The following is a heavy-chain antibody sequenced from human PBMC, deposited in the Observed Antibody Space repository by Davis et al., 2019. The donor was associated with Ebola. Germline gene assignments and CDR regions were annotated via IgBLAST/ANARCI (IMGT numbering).Heavy chain of an antibody. Sequence: PGGSLRLSCAASGFTFSSYSMNWVRQAPGKGLEWVSSISSSSSYIYYADSVKGRFTISRDNAKNSLYLQMNSLRAEDTAVYYCARVSGHLDRGYGMDVWGQGTTVTVSS. CDR2: ISSSSSYI. D-gene: IGHD1-1*01. J-gene: IGHJ6*02. V-gene: IGHV3-21*01. CDR1: GFTFSSYS. CDR3: ARVSGHLDRGYGMDV.